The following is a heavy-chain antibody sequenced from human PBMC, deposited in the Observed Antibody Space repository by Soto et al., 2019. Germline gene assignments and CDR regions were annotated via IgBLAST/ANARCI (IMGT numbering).Heavy chain of an antibody. CDR2: IKQDGSEK. Sequence: VGSLRLSCAASGFTFSSYWMSWVRQAPGKGLEWVANIKQDGSEKYYVDSVKGRFTISRDNAKNSLYLQMNSLRAEETAVYYCARVMGGDAFDIWGQGTMVTVSS. J-gene: IGHJ3*02. CDR1: GFTFSSYW. CDR3: ARVMGGDAFDI. D-gene: IGHD3-16*01. V-gene: IGHV3-7*03.